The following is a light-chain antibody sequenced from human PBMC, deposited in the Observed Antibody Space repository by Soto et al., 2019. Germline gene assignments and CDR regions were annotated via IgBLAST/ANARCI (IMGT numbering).Light chain of an antibody. CDR2: DAS. CDR3: QQFSSYPLT. J-gene: IGKJ4*01. Sequence: EFVLTQSPGTLSLSPGAGATLSCRASQTVRNNYLAWYQQKPGQAPRLMIYDASSRATGIPDRFSGGGSGTDFTLTISRLEPEDVAVYYCQQFSSYPLTLGGGTKVDIK. CDR1: QTVRNNY. V-gene: IGKV3-20*01.